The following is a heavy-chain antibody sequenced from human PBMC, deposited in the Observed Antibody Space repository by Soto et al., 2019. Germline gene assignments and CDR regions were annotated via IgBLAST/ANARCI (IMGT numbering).Heavy chain of an antibody. CDR1: GFTFSSYS. D-gene: IGHD4-4*01. CDR2: ISSSSSYI. J-gene: IGHJ6*02. CDR3: ARDPAIYSGKFDYGLDV. Sequence: NPGGSLRLSCAASGFTFSSYSMNWVRQAPGKGLEWVSSISSSSSYIYYADSVRGRFTISRDNAKNSLYLQMNSLRAEDTAVYFCARDPAIYSGKFDYGLDVWGRGTTVTVSS. V-gene: IGHV3-21*01.